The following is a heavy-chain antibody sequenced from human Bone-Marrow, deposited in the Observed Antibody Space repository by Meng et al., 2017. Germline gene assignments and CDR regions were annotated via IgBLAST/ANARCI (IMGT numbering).Heavy chain of an antibody. V-gene: IGHV3-21*01. CDR2: ISSSSSYI. D-gene: IGHD1-20*01. Sequence: GESLKISCTTSGFIFGDYAMSWVRQAAGKGLEWVSSISSSSSYIYYADSVKGRFTISRDNAKNSLYLQMNSLRAEDTAVYYCARDSFYNWNDAGKFDYWGQGTLVTVSS. J-gene: IGHJ4*02. CDR1: GFIFGDYA. CDR3: ARDSFYNWNDAGKFDY.